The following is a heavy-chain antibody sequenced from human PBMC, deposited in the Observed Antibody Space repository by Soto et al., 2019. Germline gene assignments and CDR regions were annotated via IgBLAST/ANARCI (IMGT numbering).Heavy chain of an antibody. J-gene: IGHJ5*02. CDR2: MNPNSGNT. CDR3: GRELREYNWFDP. Sequence: QVQLVQSGAEVKKPGASVKVSCKASGYTFTSYDINWVRQATGQGLEWMGWMNPNSGNTGYAQKFQGRVTMTRNTSISTAYMELSSLRSEDTAVYYCGRELREYNWFDPWGQGTLVTVSS. CDR1: GYTFTSYD. V-gene: IGHV1-8*01. D-gene: IGHD4-17*01.